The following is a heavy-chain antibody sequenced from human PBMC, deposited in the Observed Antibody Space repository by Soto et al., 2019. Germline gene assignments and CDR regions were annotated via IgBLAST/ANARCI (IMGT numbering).Heavy chain of an antibody. CDR3: ARVAWFGKLGNWFDP. J-gene: IGHJ5*02. V-gene: IGHV4-34*01. D-gene: IGHD3-10*01. CDR2: IAHAGNT. CDR1: GGSLSGFS. Sequence: SETLSLTCAVYGGSLSGFSWSWIRQPPGKGLEWIGEIAHAGNTDYNPSVRSRVTISVDTSKNQFSLNLSSVTAADTAVYFCARVAWFGKLGNWFDPWGQGTLVT.